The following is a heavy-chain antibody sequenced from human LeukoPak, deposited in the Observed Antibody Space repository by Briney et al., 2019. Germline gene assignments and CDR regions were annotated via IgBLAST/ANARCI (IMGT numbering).Heavy chain of an antibody. Sequence: AGGSLRLSCAASGFTFSSYAMSWVRQAPGKELKWVSGISGSGVSTYYTDSVKGRFTVSRDNSKNTMFLQMNSLRAEDTAVYYCAKGLYGDTFLNWFDPWGQGTLVTVSS. CDR2: ISGSGVST. CDR1: GFTFSSYA. D-gene: IGHD2-21*01. V-gene: IGHV3-23*01. J-gene: IGHJ5*02. CDR3: AKGLYGDTFLNWFDP.